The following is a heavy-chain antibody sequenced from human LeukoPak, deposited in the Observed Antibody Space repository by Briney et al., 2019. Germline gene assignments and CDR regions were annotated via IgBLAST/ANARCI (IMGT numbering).Heavy chain of an antibody. J-gene: IGHJ3*02. CDR3: ASGLLWFGDDAFDI. Sequence: PGGSLRLSCAASGFTFSSYGMHWVRQAPGKGLEWVAFIRYDGSNKYYADSVKGRFTISRDNSKNTLYLQMNSLRAEDTAVYYCASGLLWFGDDAFDIWGQGTMVTVSS. D-gene: IGHD3-10*01. CDR2: IRYDGSNK. V-gene: IGHV3-30*02. CDR1: GFTFSSYG.